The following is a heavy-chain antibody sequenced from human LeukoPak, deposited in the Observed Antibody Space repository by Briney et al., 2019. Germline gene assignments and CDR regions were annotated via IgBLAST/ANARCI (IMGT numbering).Heavy chain of an antibody. CDR1: GYTFTSYD. V-gene: IGHV1-8*01. CDR2: MNPNSGNT. Sequence: ASVKVSCKASGYTFTSYDINWVRQATGQGLEWMGWMNPNSGNTGYAQKFQGRVTMTRNTSISTAYMELSSLRSEDTAVYYCARGSVLESTIFGVVIHNWFDPWGQGTLVTVSS. J-gene: IGHJ5*02. D-gene: IGHD3-3*01. CDR3: ARGSVLESTIFGVVIHNWFDP.